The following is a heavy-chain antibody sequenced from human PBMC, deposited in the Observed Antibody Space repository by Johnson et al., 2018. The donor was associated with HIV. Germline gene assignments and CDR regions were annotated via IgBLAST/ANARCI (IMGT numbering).Heavy chain of an antibody. CDR3: ARDRGGIYVQDAFDI. Sequence: QVQLVESGGGVVQPGRSLRLSCAASGFTFSSYAMHWVRQAPGKGLEWVAVISYDGSNKYYADSVKGRFTISRDNSKNTLYLQMNSLRAEDTAVYYCARDRGGIYVQDAFDIWGQGTMVTVSS. J-gene: IGHJ3*02. CDR1: GFTFSSYA. V-gene: IGHV3-30*04. D-gene: IGHD1-26*01. CDR2: ISYDGSNK.